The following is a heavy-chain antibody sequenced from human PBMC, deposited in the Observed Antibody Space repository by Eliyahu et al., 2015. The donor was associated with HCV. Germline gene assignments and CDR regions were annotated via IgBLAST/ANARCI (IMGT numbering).Heavy chain of an antibody. CDR3: VIFRLRMSGMDV. CDR2: IWYDGSNK. D-gene: IGHD3-9*01. CDR1: GFTFSSYG. V-gene: IGHV3-33*01. Sequence: QVQLVESGGGVVQPGRSLRLSCAASGFTFSSYGMHWVRQAPGKGLEWVAVIWYDGSNKYYADSVKGRFTISRDNSKNTLYLQMNSLRAEDTAVYYCVIFRLRMSGMDVWGQGTTVTVSS. J-gene: IGHJ6*02.